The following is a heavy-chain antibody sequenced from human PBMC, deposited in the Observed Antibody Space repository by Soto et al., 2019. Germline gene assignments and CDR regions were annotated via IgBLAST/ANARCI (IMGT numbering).Heavy chain of an antibody. J-gene: IGHJ5*02. V-gene: IGHV4-30-4*01. D-gene: IGHD3-10*01. CDR3: ARGSSGSGMMWFDP. CDR2: IYYSGST. CDR1: GGSISSGDYY. Sequence: PSETLSLTCTVSGGSISSGDYYWSWIRQPPGKGLEWIGYIYYSGSTYYNPSLKSRVTISVDTSKNQFSLKLSSVTAADPAVYYCARGSSGSGMMWFDPWGQGTLVTRLL.